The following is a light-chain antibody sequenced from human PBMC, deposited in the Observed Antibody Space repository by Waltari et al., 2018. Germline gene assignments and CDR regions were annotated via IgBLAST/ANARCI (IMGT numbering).Light chain of an antibody. CDR3: CSYADSRGV. CDR1: TSDIGAYNY. V-gene: IGLV2-23*02. J-gene: IGLJ2*01. CDR2: DVN. Sequence: QSALTQPASVSGSPGQSITISCTGTTSDIGAYNYVSWSQLPPGEVPKLIIDDVNKRPSGVSQRFSGSKSGNTASLTISGLQAEDEADYYCCSYADSRGVFGGGTTLTVL.